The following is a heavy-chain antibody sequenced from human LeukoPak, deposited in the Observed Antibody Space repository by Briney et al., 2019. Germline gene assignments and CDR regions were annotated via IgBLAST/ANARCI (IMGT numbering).Heavy chain of an antibody. D-gene: IGHD3-3*01. CDR1: GFNFSSQW. CDR2: VNQGGTQK. V-gene: IGHV3-7*01. J-gene: IGHJ4*02. Sequence: GGSLRLSCAASGFNFSSQWMSWVRQAPGKGLEWVANVNQGGTQKYYVDSVKGRFTISRDNAENSLYLQMNSLRAEDTSVFYCARDTGDDFWSETEPYFDYWGQGTLVTVSS. CDR3: ARDTGDDFWSETEPYFDY.